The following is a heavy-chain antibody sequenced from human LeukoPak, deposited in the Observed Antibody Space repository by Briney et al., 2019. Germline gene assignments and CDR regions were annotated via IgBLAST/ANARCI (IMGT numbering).Heavy chain of an antibody. CDR3: ARDVAYYYDSSGYYDY. J-gene: IGHJ4*02. CDR2: INHSGST. V-gene: IGHV4-34*01. D-gene: IGHD3-22*01. Sequence: SETLSLTCAVYGGSFSGYCWSWIRQPPGKGLEWIREINHSGSTNYNPSLKSRVTISVDTSKNQFSLKLSSVTAADTAVYYCARDVAYYYDSSGYYDYWGQGTLVTVSS. CDR1: GGSFSGYC.